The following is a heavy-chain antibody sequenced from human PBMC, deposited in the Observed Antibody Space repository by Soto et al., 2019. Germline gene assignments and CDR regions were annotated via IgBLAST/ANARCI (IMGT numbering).Heavy chain of an antibody. D-gene: IGHD5-12*01. CDR1: GFTLYNYS. J-gene: IGHJ5*01. CDR2: IGGSGATT. Sequence: GGAPRISLSAPGFTLYNYSLSWVRPAPGKGLEWVSGIGGSGATTYYAHSVKGRFTISRDNSKNTLYLQMNSLRAEDTAVYYCAKDRLSSPCTWFDSWGQGTLVTVSS. V-gene: IGHV3-23*01. CDR3: AKDRLSSPCTWFDS.